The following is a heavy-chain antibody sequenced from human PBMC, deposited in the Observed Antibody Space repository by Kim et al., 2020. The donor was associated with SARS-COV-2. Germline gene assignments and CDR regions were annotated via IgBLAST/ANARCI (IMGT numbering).Heavy chain of an antibody. CDR3: ARGIAAAGPSGTAAGNWFDP. CDR1: GGSFSGYY. D-gene: IGHD6-13*01. J-gene: IGHJ5*02. CDR2: INHSGST. V-gene: IGHV4-34*01. Sequence: SETLSLTCAVYGGSFSGYYWSWIRQPPGKGLEWIGEINHSGSTNYNPSLKSRVTISVDTSKNQFSLKLSSVTAADTAVYYCARGIAAAGPSGTAAGNWFDPWGQGTLVTVSS.